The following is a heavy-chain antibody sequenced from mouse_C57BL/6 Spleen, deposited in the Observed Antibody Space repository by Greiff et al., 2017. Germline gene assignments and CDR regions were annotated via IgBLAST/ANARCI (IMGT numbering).Heavy chain of an antibody. CDR3: VGVLLGYAMDY. CDR2: ISSGSSTI. D-gene: IGHD1-1*01. J-gene: IGHJ4*01. CDR1: GFTFSDYG. V-gene: IGHV5-17*01. Sequence: EVNVVESGGGLVKPGGSLKLSCAASGFTFSDYGMHWVRQAPEKGLEWVAYISSGSSTIYYADTVKGRFTISRDNAKNTLFLQMTSLRSEDTTMYYCVGVLLGYAMDYWGQGTSVTVSS.